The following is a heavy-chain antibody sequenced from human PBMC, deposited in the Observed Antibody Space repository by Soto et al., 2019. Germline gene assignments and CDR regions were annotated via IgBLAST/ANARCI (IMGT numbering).Heavy chain of an antibody. V-gene: IGHV4-31*03. CDR3: ARTIVVVVAAKSDWSDP. Sequence: QVQLQESGPGLVKPSQTLSLTCTVSGGSISSGGYYWSWIRQHPGKGLEWIGYIYYSGSTYYNPSLKSRVTISVDTSKNQFSLKLSSVTAADTAVYYCARTIVVVVAAKSDWSDPWGQGTLVTVSS. D-gene: IGHD2-15*01. CDR1: GGSISSGGYY. J-gene: IGHJ5*02. CDR2: IYYSGST.